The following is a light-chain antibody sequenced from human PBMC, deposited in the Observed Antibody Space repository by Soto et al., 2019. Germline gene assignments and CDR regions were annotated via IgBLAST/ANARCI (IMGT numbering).Light chain of an antibody. CDR1: SSEVGGYNY. J-gene: IGLJ1*01. V-gene: IGLV2-14*01. Sequence: QSVLTQPASVSGSPGQSITISCTGTSSEVGGYNYVSWYQQHPGKAPKLMIYDVSNRPSGVSNRFSGSKSGNTASLTISGLQAEDEADYYCSSYTGSSSYVFGTGTKVTV. CDR3: SSYTGSSSYV. CDR2: DVS.